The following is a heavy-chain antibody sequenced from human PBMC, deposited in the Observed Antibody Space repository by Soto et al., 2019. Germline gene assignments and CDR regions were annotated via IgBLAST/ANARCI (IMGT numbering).Heavy chain of an antibody. J-gene: IGHJ4*02. CDR2: IYYSGST. V-gene: IGHV4-30-4*01. Sequence: SETLSLTCTVSGGSISSGDYYWSWIRQPPGKGLEWIGYIYYSGSTYYNPSLKSRVTISVDTSKNQFSLKLSSVTAADTAVYYCARDIPVGYYDSSGYSYWGQGTLVAVSS. CDR3: ARDIPVGYYDSSGYSY. CDR1: GGSISSGDYY. D-gene: IGHD3-22*01.